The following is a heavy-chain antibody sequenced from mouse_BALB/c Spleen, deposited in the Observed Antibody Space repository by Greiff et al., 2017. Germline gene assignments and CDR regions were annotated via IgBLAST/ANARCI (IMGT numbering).Heavy chain of an antibody. D-gene: IGHD1-1*01. CDR2: ISSGSSTI. J-gene: IGHJ1*01. Sequence: EVHLVESGGGLVQPGGSRKLSCAASGFTFSSFGMHWVRQAPEKGLEWVAYISSGSSTIYYADTVKGRFTISRDNPKNTLFLQMTSLRSEDTAMYYCARCPSHGSASYWYFDVWGAGTTVTVSS. CDR1: GFTFSSFG. V-gene: IGHV5-17*02. CDR3: ARCPSHGSASYWYFDV.